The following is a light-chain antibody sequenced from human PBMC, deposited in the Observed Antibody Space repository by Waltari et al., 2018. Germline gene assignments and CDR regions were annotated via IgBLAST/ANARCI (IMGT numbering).Light chain of an antibody. CDR3: QQRTNWPSLT. CDR2: DAS. V-gene: IGKV3-11*01. Sequence: EIVLTQSPATLSLSPGERATLSCRASQSVGSYLAWYQHRPGQAPSLLIYDASTRATGIPARFSVSGSGTDFTLTISSLEPEDFAVYYCQQRTNWPSLTFGGGTKVEIK. CDR1: QSVGSY. J-gene: IGKJ4*01.